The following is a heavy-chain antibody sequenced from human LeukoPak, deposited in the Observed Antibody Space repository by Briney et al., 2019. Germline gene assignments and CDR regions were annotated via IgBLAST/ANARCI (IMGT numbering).Heavy chain of an antibody. V-gene: IGHV4-59*08. CDR2: IYYSGDT. CDR3: ARHYNYDSGGDPFDF. CDR1: GGSISSSY. D-gene: IGHD3-22*01. Sequence: SETLSLTCTVSGGSISSSYWSWIRQPPGKGLECIGYIYYSGDTNYNPSLKSRVSMSLDTSKNQLSLKLSSVTAADTAVYYCARHYNYDSGGDPFDFWSQGTLVTVSS. J-gene: IGHJ4*02.